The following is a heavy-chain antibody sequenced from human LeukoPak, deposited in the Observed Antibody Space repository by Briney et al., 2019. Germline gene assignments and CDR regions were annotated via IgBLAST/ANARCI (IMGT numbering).Heavy chain of an antibody. CDR2: IYSGGST. CDR3: ARDPYDSSGFAIDY. D-gene: IGHD3-22*01. CDR1: GFTVSSNY. J-gene: IGHJ4*02. Sequence: GGSLRLSCAASGFTVSSNYMSWVRQAPGKGLEWVSVIYSGGSTYYADSVKGRFTISRDNSKNTLYLQMNSLRAEDTAVYYCARDPYDSSGFAIDYWGQGTLVTVSS. V-gene: IGHV3-66*01.